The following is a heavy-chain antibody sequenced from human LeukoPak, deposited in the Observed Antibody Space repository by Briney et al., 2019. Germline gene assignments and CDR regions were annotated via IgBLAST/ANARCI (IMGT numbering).Heavy chain of an antibody. D-gene: IGHD6-6*01. CDR2: ISDSGGST. CDR3: AKGSTYSTSSATDD. CDR1: GFTFSSYA. J-gene: IGHJ4*02. V-gene: IGHV3-23*01. Sequence: GGSLRLSCAASGFTFSSYAMSWVRQAPGKGLEWVSAISDSGGSTYYADSVKGRFTISRDNSKNTLYLQMNSLRAEDTAIYFCAKGSTYSTSSATDDWGQGTLVTASS.